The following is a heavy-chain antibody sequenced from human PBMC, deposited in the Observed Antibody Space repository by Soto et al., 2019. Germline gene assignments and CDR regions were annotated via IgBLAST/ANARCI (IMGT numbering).Heavy chain of an antibody. J-gene: IGHJ4*02. CDR3: ARGSDTAMVPFDY. V-gene: IGHV4-34*01. Sequence: LSLTCAVYGGSFSGYYWSWIRQPPGKGLEWIGEINHSGSTNYNPSLKSRVTISVDTSKNQFSLKLSSVTAADTAVYYCARGSDTAMVPFDYWGQGTLVTVSS. CDR2: INHSGST. D-gene: IGHD5-18*01. CDR1: GGSFSGYY.